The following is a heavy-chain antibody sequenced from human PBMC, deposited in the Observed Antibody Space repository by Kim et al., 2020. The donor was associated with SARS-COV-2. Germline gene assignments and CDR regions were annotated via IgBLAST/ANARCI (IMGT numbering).Heavy chain of an antibody. CDR1: GGSFSGYY. CDR2: INHSGST. D-gene: IGHD2-2*01. J-gene: IGHJ5*02. V-gene: IGHV4-34*01. Sequence: SETLSLTCAVYGGSFSGYYWSWIRQPPGKGLEWIGEINHSGSTNYNPSLKSRVTISVDTSKNQFSLKLSSVTAADTAVYYCARTNRRYCSSTSCLTYNWFDPWGQGTLVTVSS. CDR3: ARTNRRYCSSTSCLTYNWFDP.